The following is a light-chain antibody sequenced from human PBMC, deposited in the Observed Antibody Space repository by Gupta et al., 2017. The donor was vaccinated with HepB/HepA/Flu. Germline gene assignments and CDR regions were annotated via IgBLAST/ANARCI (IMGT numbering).Light chain of an antibody. Sequence: QAVVTQEPSLTVSPGGTVTLTCGSSTGAVTSGHYAYWFQQKPGQAPKTLIYEKRNREAWTPARFSGSRRVDKAALTLAGAQPEDEGDYYCVLAHNHVRVFGGGTKLTVL. CDR3: VLAHNHVRV. J-gene: IGLJ3*02. CDR1: TGAVTSGHY. V-gene: IGLV7-46*01. CDR2: EKR.